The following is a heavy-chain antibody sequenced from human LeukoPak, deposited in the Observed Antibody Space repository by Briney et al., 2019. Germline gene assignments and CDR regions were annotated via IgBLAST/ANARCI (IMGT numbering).Heavy chain of an antibody. D-gene: IGHD2-15*01. J-gene: IGHJ4*02. CDR3: ARTRAYCSGGSCHDFDY. V-gene: IGHV1-8*01. CDR2: MNPNSGNT. Sequence: ASVKVSCKASGYTFTSYDINWVRQATGQGLEWMGWMNPNSGNTGYAQKFQGRVTMTRNTSISTAYMELSSLRSEDTAVYYCARTRAYCSGGSCHDFDYWGQGTLVTVSS. CDR1: GYTFTSYD.